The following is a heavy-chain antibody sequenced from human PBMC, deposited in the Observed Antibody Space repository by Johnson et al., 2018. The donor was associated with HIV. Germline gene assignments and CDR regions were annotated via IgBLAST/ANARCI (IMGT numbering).Heavy chain of an antibody. Sequence: VQLVESGGGLVQPGGSLRLSCAASGFTFSSYAMHWVRQAPGKGLEYVSAISSNGGSTYYANSVKGRFTISRDNSKNTLYLQMNSLRAEDTAVYYCAKGSWALWSPWGQGTMVAVSS. J-gene: IGHJ3*01. D-gene: IGHD1-26*01. V-gene: IGHV3-64*01. CDR3: AKGSWALWSP. CDR1: GFTFSSYA. CDR2: ISSNGGST.